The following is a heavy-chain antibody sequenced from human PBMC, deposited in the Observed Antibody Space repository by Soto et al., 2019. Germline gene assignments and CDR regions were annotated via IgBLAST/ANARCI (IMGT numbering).Heavy chain of an antibody. CDR3: ARRERYYGSGALDY. CDR1: GGSFSGYY. Sequence: SETLSLTCAVYGGSFSGYYWSWIRQPPGKGLEWIGEINHSGSTNYNPSLKSRVTISVDTSKNQFSLKLSSVTAADTAVYYCARRERYYGSGALDYWGQGTLVTVSS. V-gene: IGHV4-34*01. D-gene: IGHD3-10*01. J-gene: IGHJ4*02. CDR2: INHSGST.